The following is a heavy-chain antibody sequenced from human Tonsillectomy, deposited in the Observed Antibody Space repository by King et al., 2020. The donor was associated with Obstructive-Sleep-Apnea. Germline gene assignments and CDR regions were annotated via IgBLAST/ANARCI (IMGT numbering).Heavy chain of an antibody. CDR3: AKGVYGGRSGYYYGMDV. J-gene: IGHJ6*02. V-gene: IGHV3-23*04. CDR1: GFTFSSYA. D-gene: IGHD4-23*01. CDR2: ISGSGGST. Sequence: VQLVESGGGLVQPGGSLRLSCAASGFTFSSYAMSWVRQAPGKGLEWVSAISGSGGSTYYADSVKGRFTISRDNSKNTLYLQMNSLRAEDTAVYYCAKGVYGGRSGYYYGMDVWGQGTTVIVSS.